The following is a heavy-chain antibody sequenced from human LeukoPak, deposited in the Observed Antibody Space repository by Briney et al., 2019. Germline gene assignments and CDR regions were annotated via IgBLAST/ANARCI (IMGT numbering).Heavy chain of an antibody. J-gene: IGHJ6*02. V-gene: IGHV4-59*08. D-gene: IGHD2-15*01. CDR1: GGSISSYY. CDR2: IYYSGST. Sequence: PSETLSLTCTVSGGSISSYYWSWIRQPPGKGLEWIGYIYYSGSTNYNPSLKSRVTISVDTSKNQFSLKLSSVTAADTAVYYCARGSVVVVVAATPGGMDVWGQGTTVTVSS. CDR3: ARGSVVVVVAATPGGMDV.